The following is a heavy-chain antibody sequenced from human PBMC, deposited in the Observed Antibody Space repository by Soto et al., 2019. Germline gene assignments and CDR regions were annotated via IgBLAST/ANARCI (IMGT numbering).Heavy chain of an antibody. CDR1: SGSISSRNW. D-gene: IGHD1-1*01. CDR3: ATQTYSYNWHH. CDR2: ISHSGRT. Sequence: QVQLQESGPGLVKPSGTLSLTCGVSSGSISSRNWWSWVRQPPGKGLEWIGEISHSGRTNYNPSLESRVTMSVDKSRNQFYLKLNFVTAADTAVYYRATQTYSYNWHHWGQGTLVTVSS. V-gene: IGHV4-4*02. J-gene: IGHJ5*02.